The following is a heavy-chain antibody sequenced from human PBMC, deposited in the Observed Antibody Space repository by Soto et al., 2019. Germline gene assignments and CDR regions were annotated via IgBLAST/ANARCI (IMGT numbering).Heavy chain of an antibody. Sequence: SPTLSLTCAISGDSVSSNSAAWNWIRQSASRGIEWLGTTSSTSNCYNAYALSVKTRLPLNPATSNNQFSLQLNSVTPEDTAVYYCARESGWYYRYWGQATPVTVSS. CDR1: GDSVSSNSAA. CDR2: TSSTSNCYN. CDR3: ARESGWYYRY. J-gene: IGHJ4*02. V-gene: IGHV6-1*01. D-gene: IGHD6-19*01.